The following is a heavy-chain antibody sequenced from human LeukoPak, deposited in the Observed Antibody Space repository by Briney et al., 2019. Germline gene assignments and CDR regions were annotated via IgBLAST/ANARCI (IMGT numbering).Heavy chain of an antibody. D-gene: IGHD2-2*01. Sequence: GGSLRLSCAASGFTFSSYWMHWVRQAPGKGLVCVSRINSDGSTINYADSVKGRFTISRDNAKNTLYLQMDSLRAEDTAVYYCTRETVVVATPSLGYWGLGTLVTVSS. CDR2: INSDGSTI. J-gene: IGHJ4*02. CDR3: TRETVVVATPSLGY. V-gene: IGHV3-74*01. CDR1: GFTFSSYW.